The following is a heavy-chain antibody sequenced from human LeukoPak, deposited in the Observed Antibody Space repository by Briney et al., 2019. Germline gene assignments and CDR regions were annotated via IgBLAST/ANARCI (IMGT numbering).Heavy chain of an antibody. CDR2: IYYSGST. CDR1: GGSISSSSYY. J-gene: IGHJ6*04. D-gene: IGHD6-6*01. V-gene: IGHV4-39*07. Sequence: SETLSLNCTVSGGSISSSSYYWGWIRQPPGNGLEWIGSIYYSGSTYYNPSLKSRVTISVDTSKNQFSLKLSSVTAADTAVYYCARASSSSSLDVWGKGTTVTVSS. CDR3: ARASSSSSLDV.